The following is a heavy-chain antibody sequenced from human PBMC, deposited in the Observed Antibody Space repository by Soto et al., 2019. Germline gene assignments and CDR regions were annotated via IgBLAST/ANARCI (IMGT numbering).Heavy chain of an antibody. CDR1: GGTFSRYS. D-gene: IGHD2-2*01. Sequence: QVQMVQSGAEVKKPGSSVKVSCKASGGTFSRYSITWVRQAPGHGLEWIGRIIPSFGIASYAQKYQGRVTMTADESTITAYMELSSLRSDDTAVYYCAREDRDRETGLVPAAIDGIDVWCPGTTVTVSS. V-gene: IGHV1-69*08. CDR2: IIPSFGIA. J-gene: IGHJ6*02. CDR3: AREDRDRETGLVPAAIDGIDV.